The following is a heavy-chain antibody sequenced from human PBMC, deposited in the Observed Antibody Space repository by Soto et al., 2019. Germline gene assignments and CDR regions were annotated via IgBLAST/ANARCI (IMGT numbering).Heavy chain of an antibody. CDR2: IIPLLGSP. J-gene: IGHJ6*02. Sequence: QVQLVQSGAEVKKPGASVKVSCRASGGTFSSYAVSWVRQAPGQGLEWMGVIIPLLGSPKYPQKFQGRVTITADDAATTAYMELTGLRSDDTAVYYCARERSSPNYYYYGMDVWGQGTTVTVSS. CDR3: ARERSSPNYYYYGMDV. V-gene: IGHV1-69*01. D-gene: IGHD3-10*01. CDR1: GGTFSSYA.